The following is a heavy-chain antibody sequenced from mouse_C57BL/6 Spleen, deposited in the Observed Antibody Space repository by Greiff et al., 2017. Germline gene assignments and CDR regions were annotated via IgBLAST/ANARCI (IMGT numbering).Heavy chain of an antibody. CDR3: AREVYYGSSGYYAMDY. Sequence: QVHVKQSGAELVKPGASVKISCKASGYAFSSYWMNWVKQRPGKGLEWIGQIYPGDGDTNYNGKFKGKATLTADKSSSTAYMQLSSLTSEDSAVYFCAREVYYGSSGYYAMDYWGQGTSVTVSS. J-gene: IGHJ4*01. CDR2: IYPGDGDT. CDR1: GYAFSSYW. D-gene: IGHD1-1*01. V-gene: IGHV1-80*01.